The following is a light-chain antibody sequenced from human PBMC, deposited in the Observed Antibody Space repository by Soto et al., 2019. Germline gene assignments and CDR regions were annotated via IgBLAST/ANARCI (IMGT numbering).Light chain of an antibody. Sequence: EIVLTQSPGTLSLSPGERATLSCRASQSVSSSFLAWYQQKPGQAPRLLIYGASSRATGIPDRFSGSGSGTDVTLTISRLEPEDFSVFYCHQYASSPRTFGQGTRLEIK. CDR1: QSVSSSF. J-gene: IGKJ1*01. CDR3: HQYASSPRT. CDR2: GAS. V-gene: IGKV3-20*01.